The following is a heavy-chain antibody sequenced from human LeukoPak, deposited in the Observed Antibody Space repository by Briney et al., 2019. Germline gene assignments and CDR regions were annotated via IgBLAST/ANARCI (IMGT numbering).Heavy chain of an antibody. CDR2: IRYDGSNK. V-gene: IGHV3-30*02. CDR3: AKAIHSSSSGVVDY. CDR1: GFTFSNYA. J-gene: IGHJ4*02. Sequence: QPGGSLRLSCAASGFTFSNYAMHGVRQAPGKGLEWVTFIRYDGSNKYYAESVNGRFTISRDNSKNTLYLQMSSLRAEDTAVYYCAKAIHSSSSGVVDYWGQGTLATVSS. D-gene: IGHD6-6*01.